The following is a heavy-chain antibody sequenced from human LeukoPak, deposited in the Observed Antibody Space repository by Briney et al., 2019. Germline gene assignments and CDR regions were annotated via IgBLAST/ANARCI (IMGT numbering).Heavy chain of an antibody. J-gene: IGHJ3*02. CDR1: GFTFSSYA. D-gene: IGHD3-3*01. V-gene: IGHV3-23*01. Sequence: GGSLRLSCAATGFTFSSYAMSSVRQAPGKGLEWVSAISGSGGRTYYADSVKGRFTISRDNSKNTRYLQMNSLRAEDTAVYYCAKVPVFSLTISEVVTDDAFDIWGQGTIVTVSS. CDR3: AKVPVFSLTISEVVTDDAFDI. CDR2: ISGSGGRT.